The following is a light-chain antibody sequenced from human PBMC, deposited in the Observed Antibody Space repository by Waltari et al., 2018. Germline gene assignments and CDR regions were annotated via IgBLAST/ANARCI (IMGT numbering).Light chain of an antibody. CDR1: QAIRSW. V-gene: IGKV1-5*03. CDR3: QQFDTYPWT. Sequence: DIHMSQSPSTVSASVGARVPITCRASQAIRSWLSWYQQKPERAPKLLIYKATKASTLEGGVPPRFSGSGSGTEFTLTINSLQPDDFATYYCQQFDTYPWTFGQGTKVEIK. J-gene: IGKJ1*01. CDR2: ATKAS.